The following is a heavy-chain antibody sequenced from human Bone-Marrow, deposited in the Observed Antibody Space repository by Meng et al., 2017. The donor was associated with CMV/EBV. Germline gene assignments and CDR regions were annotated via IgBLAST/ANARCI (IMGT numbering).Heavy chain of an antibody. Sequence: GESLKISCAASGFTFSSYAMSWVRQAPGKGLEWVSAISGSGGSTYYADSVKGRFTISRDNSKNTLYLQMNSLRAEDTAVYYCARGRRYCSRTSCYYFDYWGQGTLVTVSS. CDR3: ARGRRYCSRTSCYYFDY. V-gene: IGHV3-23*01. CDR1: GFTFSSYA. J-gene: IGHJ4*02. D-gene: IGHD2-2*01. CDR2: ISGSGGST.